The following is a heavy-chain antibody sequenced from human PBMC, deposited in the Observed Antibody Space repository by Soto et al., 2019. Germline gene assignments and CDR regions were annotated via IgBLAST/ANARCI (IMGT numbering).Heavy chain of an antibody. D-gene: IGHD5-12*01. CDR3: ARDAEWLRYSNWFDP. CDR1: GFTFSSYS. V-gene: IGHV3-21*01. J-gene: IGHJ5*02. CDR2: ISSSSSYI. Sequence: GGSLRLSCAASGFTFSSYSMNWVRQAPGKGLEWVSSISSSSSYIYYADSVKGRFTISRDNAKNSLYPQMNSLRAEDTAVYYCARDAEWLRYSNWFDPWGQGTLVTVSS.